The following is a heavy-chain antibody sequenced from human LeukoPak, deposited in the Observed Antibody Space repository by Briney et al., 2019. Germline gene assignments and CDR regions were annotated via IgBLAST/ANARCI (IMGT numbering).Heavy chain of an antibody. CDR1: GYIFTAYH. CDR3: AREGCSTSNCHVIGDDKWSDP. Sequence: GASVKVSCKASGYIFTAYHMHWVRQAPGQGLEWMGWINPYSGGAKYALKFQGRVTLTTDTSISTAYMDLSRLTSDDTAVYYCAREGCSTSNCHVIGDDKWSDPWGQGTLVTVSS. CDR2: INPYSGGA. J-gene: IGHJ5*02. D-gene: IGHD2-2*01. V-gene: IGHV1-2*02.